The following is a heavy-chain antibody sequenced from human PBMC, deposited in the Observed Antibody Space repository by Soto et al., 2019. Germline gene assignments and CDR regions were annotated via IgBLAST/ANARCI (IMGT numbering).Heavy chain of an antibody. V-gene: IGHV4-30-4*01. J-gene: IGHJ5*02. Sequence: QVQLQESGPGLVKPSQTLSLTCTVSGDSISSANNYWSWIRQPPGEGLEWIGFISYSGTTSYSPSLKSRLAISLDTSKNQSSLSLTSVTAADTAVYYCARGRGYSYGLDPGGQGTLVTVSS. CDR3: ARGRGYSYGLDP. CDR1: GDSISSANNY. D-gene: IGHD5-12*01. CDR2: ISYSGTT.